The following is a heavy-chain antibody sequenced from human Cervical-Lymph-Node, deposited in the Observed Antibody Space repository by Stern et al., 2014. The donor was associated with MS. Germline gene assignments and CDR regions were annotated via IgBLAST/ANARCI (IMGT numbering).Heavy chain of an antibody. D-gene: IGHD2-8*01. CDR2: ISGTTSST. J-gene: IGHJ4*02. CDR3: ATVRYCTNGACVRTPSFDH. CDR1: GFIFNNYA. V-gene: IGHV3-23*04. Sequence: EVHLVESGGGLVQPGGSLRLSCATSGFIFNNYAMSWVRQAPGKGLEWVSRISGTTSSTYYADSVKGRFTISRDNSKNTLYLQMNSLRVEDTAVFYCATVRYCTNGACVRTPSFDHWGQGTQVTVSS.